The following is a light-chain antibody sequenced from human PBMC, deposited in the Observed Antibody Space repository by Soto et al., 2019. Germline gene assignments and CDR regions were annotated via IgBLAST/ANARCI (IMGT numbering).Light chain of an antibody. CDR2: GAY. CDR1: QSVSSSY. J-gene: IGKJ5*01. V-gene: IGKV3-20*01. Sequence: LTQSPGTLSLSPGARATLSCRASQSVSSSYLAWYQQKPGQAHRLLIYGAYSRATGIQDRFSGSGSGTDFTLTIRRLEPEDFAVYYCKQYGSSSITFGQGTRLEIK. CDR3: KQYGSSSIT.